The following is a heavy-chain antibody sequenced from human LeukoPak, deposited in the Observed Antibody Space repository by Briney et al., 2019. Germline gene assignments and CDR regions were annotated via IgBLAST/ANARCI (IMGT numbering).Heavy chain of an antibody. CDR3: ATISVASGVHY. V-gene: IGHV3-23*01. Sequence: PGGSLRLSCAASGFSFSSYAMAWVRQAPGKGLEWVSTISANGGTTYYADSVKGRFTISRDNSENTLYVQMSSLGADDTAVYYCATISVASGVHYWGQGTLVTVSS. CDR2: ISANGGTT. D-gene: IGHD6-19*01. J-gene: IGHJ4*02. CDR1: GFSFSSYA.